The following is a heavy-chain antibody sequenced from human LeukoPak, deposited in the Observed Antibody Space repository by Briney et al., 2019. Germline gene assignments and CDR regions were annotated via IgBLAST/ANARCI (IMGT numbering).Heavy chain of an antibody. Sequence: GGSLRLSCAASGFGFSTYGIHWVRQAPGKGLEWVAASYFGENNEHYADSVKGRFTISRDNSANTLYPEMNSLKIEDTAMYYCAKDMADSSGYTDYWGQGTLVAVSS. CDR2: SYFGENNE. V-gene: IGHV3-30*18. D-gene: IGHD3-22*01. CDR3: AKDMADSSGYTDY. J-gene: IGHJ4*02. CDR1: GFGFSTYG.